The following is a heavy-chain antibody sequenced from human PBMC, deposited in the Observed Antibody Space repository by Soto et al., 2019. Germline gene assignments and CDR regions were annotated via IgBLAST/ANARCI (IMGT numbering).Heavy chain of an antibody. D-gene: IGHD5-12*01. CDR1: GYTFTSYG. Sequence: GASVKVSCKASGYTFTSYGISWVRQAPGQGLEWMGWISAYNGNTNYAQKLQGRVTMTTDTSTSTAHMELRSLRSDDTAVYYCARFGTTITVSSNWFDPWGQGTLDTESS. J-gene: IGHJ5*02. CDR2: ISAYNGNT. V-gene: IGHV1-18*01. CDR3: ARFGTTITVSSNWFDP.